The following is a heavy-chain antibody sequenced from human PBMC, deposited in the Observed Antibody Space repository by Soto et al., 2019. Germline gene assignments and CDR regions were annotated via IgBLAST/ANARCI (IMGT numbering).Heavy chain of an antibody. CDR1: GFTFSSYA. CDR3: ARADHDSSGYYYVEDAFDI. CDR2: ISYDGSNK. V-gene: IGHV3-30-3*01. D-gene: IGHD3-22*01. J-gene: IGHJ3*02. Sequence: GGSLRLSCAASGFTFSSYAMHWVRQAPGKGLEWVAVISYDGSNKYYADSVKGRFTISRDNSKNTLYLQMNSLRAEDTAVYYCARADHDSSGYYYVEDAFDIWGQGTMVTVSS.